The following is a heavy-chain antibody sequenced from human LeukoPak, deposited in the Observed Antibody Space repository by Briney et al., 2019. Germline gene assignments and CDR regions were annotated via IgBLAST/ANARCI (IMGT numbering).Heavy chain of an antibody. D-gene: IGHD2-2*01. CDR1: GFTFDDYG. CDR3: ARGSGYCSSTSCTAYDY. J-gene: IGHJ4*02. CDR2: INWNGGST. V-gene: IGHV3-20*04. Sequence: GGSLRLSCAASGFTFDDYGMSWVRQAPGKGLEWVSGINWNGGSTGYADSVKGRFAISRDNAKNSLYLQMNSLRAEDTALYYCARGSGYCSSTSCTAYDYWGQGTLVTVSS.